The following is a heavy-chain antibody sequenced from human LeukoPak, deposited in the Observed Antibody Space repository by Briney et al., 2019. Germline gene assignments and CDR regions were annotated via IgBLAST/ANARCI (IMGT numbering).Heavy chain of an antibody. CDR1: GGSISSSNW. V-gene: IGHV4-4*02. J-gene: IGHJ6*03. CDR3: ARVGLEYSSSSEDYYYYMDV. CDR2: IYYSGST. D-gene: IGHD6-6*01. Sequence: PSGTLSLTCAVSGGSISSSNWWSWVRQPPGKGLEWIGSIYYSGSTYYNPSLKSRVTISVDTSKNQFSLKLSSVTAADTAVYYCARVGLEYSSSSEDYYYYMDVWGKGTTVTVSS.